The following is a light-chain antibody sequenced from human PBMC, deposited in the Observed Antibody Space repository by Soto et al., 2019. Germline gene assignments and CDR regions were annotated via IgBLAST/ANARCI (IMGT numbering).Light chain of an antibody. CDR1: QSVSSSY. V-gene: IGKV3-20*01. J-gene: IGKJ5*01. CDR3: QQYGGSPPIT. CDR2: GAS. Sequence: EIVLTQSPGTLSLSPGERATLSCRASQSVSSSYLAWYQQKTGQAPRLLIYGASSRATGIPDRFSGSGSGTDFTLTISRLEPEDFAVYYCQQYGGSPPITFGQGTRLEIK.